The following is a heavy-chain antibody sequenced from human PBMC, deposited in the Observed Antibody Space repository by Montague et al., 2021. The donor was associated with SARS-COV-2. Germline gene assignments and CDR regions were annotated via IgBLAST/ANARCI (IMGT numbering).Heavy chain of an antibody. CDR2: ISSSGGGSTK. CDR3: ARDRDWDDWCGMDV. V-gene: IGHV3-48*03. D-gene: IGHD2-21*01. J-gene: IGHJ6*02. CDR1: GFIFSSYE. Sequence: SLRISCAASGFIFSSYEMNWVRQAPGKGLEWISYISSSGGGSTKHYTDSVKGRFTISRDNAKNSLYLQVNSLRVEDTAIYYCARDRDWDDWCGMDVWGQGTTVTVSS.